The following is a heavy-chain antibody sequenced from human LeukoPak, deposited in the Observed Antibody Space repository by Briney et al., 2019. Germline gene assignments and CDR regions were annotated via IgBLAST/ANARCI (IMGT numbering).Heavy chain of an antibody. J-gene: IGHJ4*02. CDR3: ARGDRVGITTGHFDY. CDR1: GFTFSDYW. D-gene: IGHD2-21*01. CDR2: IKQDGSEK. V-gene: IGHV3-7*03. Sequence: SGGSLRLSCAASGFTFSDYWLTWVRQAPGKGLEWVANIKQDGSEKYYVDSVKGRFTISRDDVKGSLFLQMDSLGADDTAVYFCARGDRVGITTGHFDYWGQGALVTVSS.